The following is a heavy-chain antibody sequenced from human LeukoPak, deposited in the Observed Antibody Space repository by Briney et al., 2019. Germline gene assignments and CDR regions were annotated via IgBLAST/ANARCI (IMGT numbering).Heavy chain of an antibody. CDR1: GFTFSSYE. Sequence: PGGSLRLSCAASGFTFSSYEMNWVRQAPGKGLEWVSYISSSGSTIYYADSVKGRFTISRDNAKNSLYLQMNSLRAEDTAVYYCARATRGADAFDIWGQGTMVTVPS. CDR2: ISSSGSTI. V-gene: IGHV3-48*03. J-gene: IGHJ3*02. CDR3: ARATRGADAFDI. D-gene: IGHD1-26*01.